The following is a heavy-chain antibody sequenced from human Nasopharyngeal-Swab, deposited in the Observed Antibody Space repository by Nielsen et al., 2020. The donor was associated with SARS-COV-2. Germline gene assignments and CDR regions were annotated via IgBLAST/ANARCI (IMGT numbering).Heavy chain of an antibody. Sequence: GESLKISRAASGFTFSSYGMHWVRQAPGKGLEWVAVIWYDGSNKYYADSVKGRFTISRDNAKKSLYLQMNSLRAEDSALYYCAKDLTRGDLVTSNAFDIWGQGTVVTVS. D-gene: IGHD2-21*02. CDR2: IWYDGSNK. CDR1: GFTFSSYG. V-gene: IGHV3-33*03. CDR3: AKDLTRGDLVTSNAFDI. J-gene: IGHJ3*02.